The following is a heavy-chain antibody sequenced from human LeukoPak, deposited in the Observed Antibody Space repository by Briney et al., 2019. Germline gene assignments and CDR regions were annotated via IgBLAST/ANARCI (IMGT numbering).Heavy chain of an antibody. D-gene: IGHD3-10*01. CDR3: ARHREGYGSGSYQFDY. Sequence: SETLSLTCTGSGDSISRYYWSWIRQPPGKGLEWIGFIYYSGSTNSNPSLKSRVTISVDTSKDQFSLKLSSVTAADTAVYYCARHREGYGSGSYQFDYWGQGTLVTVSS. J-gene: IGHJ4*02. V-gene: IGHV4-59*08. CDR2: IYYSGST. CDR1: GDSISRYY.